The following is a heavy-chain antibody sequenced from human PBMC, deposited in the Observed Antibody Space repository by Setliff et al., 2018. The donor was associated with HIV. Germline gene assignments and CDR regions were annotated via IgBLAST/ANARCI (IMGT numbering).Heavy chain of an antibody. J-gene: IGHJ6*03. Sequence: SETLSLTCAVYGGSFSGYYWSWIRQPPGKGLEWIGEINHSGSTNYNPSLKSRVTISVDTSKNQFSLKLSSVTAADTAVYYCATASSSSWFTYYYYMDVWGKGTTVTVSS. V-gene: IGHV4-34*01. CDR3: ATASSSSWFTYYYYMDV. CDR1: GGSFSGYY. CDR2: INHSGST. D-gene: IGHD6-13*01.